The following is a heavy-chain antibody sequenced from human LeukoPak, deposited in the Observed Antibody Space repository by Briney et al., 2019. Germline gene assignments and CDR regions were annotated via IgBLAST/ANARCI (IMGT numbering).Heavy chain of an antibody. CDR3: TRGYSIDY. V-gene: IGHV3-49*04. CDR1: GFTFSSDW. J-gene: IGHJ4*02. CDR2: IRSKASGGTT. D-gene: IGHD4-11*01. Sequence: GGSLRLSCAASGFTFSSDWMHWVRQAPGKGLEWVGFIRSKASGGTTEYAASVEGRFTISRDDSKSIAYLQMNSLITEDTAVYYCTRGYSIDYWGQGTLVTVSS.